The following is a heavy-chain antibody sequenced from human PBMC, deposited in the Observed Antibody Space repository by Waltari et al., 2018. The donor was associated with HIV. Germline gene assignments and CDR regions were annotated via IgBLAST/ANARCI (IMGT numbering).Heavy chain of an antibody. CDR2: IKQEGSEK. CDR1: GFTFSSYW. V-gene: IGHV3-7*01. D-gene: IGHD2-8*01. J-gene: IGHJ5*02. Sequence: EVQLVESGGGLVQPGGSLRLSCAASGFTFSSYWMSWVRQAPGKGLEWVANIKQEGSEKYYVDSMKGRFTISRDNAKNSLYLQINSLGAEDTAVYYCAGRSPARRLNWFDPWGQGTLVIVSS. CDR3: AGRSPARRLNWFDP.